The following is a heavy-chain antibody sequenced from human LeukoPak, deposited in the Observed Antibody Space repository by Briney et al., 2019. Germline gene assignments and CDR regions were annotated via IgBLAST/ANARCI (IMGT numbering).Heavy chain of an antibody. CDR2: ISAYNGNT. CDR3: ARGAPLLDSGSYYVY. D-gene: IGHD1-26*01. Sequence: ASVKVSCKASGYTFTSYGISWVRQAPGQGLEWMGWISAYNGNTNYAQKLQGRVTMTTDTSTSTAYMELRSLRSDDTAVYYCARGAPLLDSGSYYVYWGQGTLVTVSS. J-gene: IGHJ4*02. CDR1: GYTFTSYG. V-gene: IGHV1-18*01.